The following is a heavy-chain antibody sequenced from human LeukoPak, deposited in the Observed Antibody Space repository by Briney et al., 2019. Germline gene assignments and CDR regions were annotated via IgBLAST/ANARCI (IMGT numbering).Heavy chain of an antibody. V-gene: IGHV3-13*04. CDR1: GFTFSSYD. Sequence: PGGSLRLSCAASGFTFSSYDMHWVRQATGKGLEWVSAIGTAGDTYYPGSAKGRFTISRENAKNSLYLQMNSLRAGDTAVYYCARAGVVGATLYYYYGMDVWGQGTTVTVSS. CDR3: ARAGVVGATLYYYYGMDV. D-gene: IGHD1-26*01. CDR2: IGTAGDT. J-gene: IGHJ6*02.